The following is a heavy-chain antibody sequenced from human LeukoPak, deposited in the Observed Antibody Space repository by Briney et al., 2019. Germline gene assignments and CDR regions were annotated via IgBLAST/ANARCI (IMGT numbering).Heavy chain of an antibody. Sequence: GGSLRLSCAASGFTFSSYAMSWVRQAPGKGLEWVSSISGSGGTTYYSDSVKGRFTISRDNSKNTLYLQMNSLSPDDMAVYYCAKGNGKAATGSVVDYWGQGTLVPVSS. V-gene: IGHV3-23*01. J-gene: IGHJ4*02. CDR3: AKGNGKAATGSVVDY. CDR2: ISGSGGTT. CDR1: GFTFSSYA. D-gene: IGHD6-13*01.